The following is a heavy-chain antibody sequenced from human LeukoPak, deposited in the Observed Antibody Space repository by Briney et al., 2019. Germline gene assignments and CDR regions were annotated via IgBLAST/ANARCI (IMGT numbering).Heavy chain of an antibody. D-gene: IGHD3-3*01. CDR2: VVHSGTT. CDR1: GYSISSGYY. Sequence: PSETLSLTCTVSGYSISSGYYWGWIRQPPGKGLEWIGSVVHSGTTYYNPSLKSRVTISVDTSKNQFSLKLSSVTAADTAVYYCAGALEWLNDYWGQGTLVTVSS. CDR3: AGALEWLNDY. J-gene: IGHJ4*02. V-gene: IGHV4-38-2*02.